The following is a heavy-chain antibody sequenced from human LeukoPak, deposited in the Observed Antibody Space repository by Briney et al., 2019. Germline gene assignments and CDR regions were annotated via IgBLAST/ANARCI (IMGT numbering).Heavy chain of an antibody. CDR1: GGSISSYY. CDR3: ARDDYGGNIGY. D-gene: IGHD4-23*01. V-gene: IGHV4-59*01. J-gene: IGHJ4*02. Sequence: SETLSLTCTVSGGSISSYYWSWIRQPPGKGLEWIGYIYYSGSTNYNPSLKSRVTISVDTSKNQFSLELSSVTAADTAVYYCARDDYGGNIGYWGQGTLVTVSS. CDR2: IYYSGST.